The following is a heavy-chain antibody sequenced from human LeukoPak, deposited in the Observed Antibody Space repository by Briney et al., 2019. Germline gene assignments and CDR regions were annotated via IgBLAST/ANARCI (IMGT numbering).Heavy chain of an antibody. Sequence: ASVKVSCKASGYTFTGYYMHWVRQAPGQGLEWMGWINLNSGGTNYAQKFQGRVTMTRDTSISTAYMELSRLRSDDTAVYYCARGEGKLGKSLYYFDYWGQGTLVTVSS. CDR3: ARGEGKLGKSLYYFDY. CDR1: GYTFTGYY. D-gene: IGHD7-27*01. V-gene: IGHV1-2*02. CDR2: INLNSGGT. J-gene: IGHJ4*02.